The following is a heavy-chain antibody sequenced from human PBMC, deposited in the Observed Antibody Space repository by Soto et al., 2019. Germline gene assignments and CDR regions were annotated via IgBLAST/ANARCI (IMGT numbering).Heavy chain of an antibody. CDR1: GYTFTSYG. D-gene: IGHD2-8*02. CDR2: LIPYNGDT. CDR3: VRDASRRCRGWWVP. J-gene: IGHJ5*02. Sequence: ASVKVSCKASGYTFTSYGISWVRQAPGQGLEWMGLLIPYNGDTIYAQKFQGRVILTTDTATSTAYMELGSPRSDATPVYSRVRDASRRCRGWWVPWGQGTLVTVSS. V-gene: IGHV1-18*01.